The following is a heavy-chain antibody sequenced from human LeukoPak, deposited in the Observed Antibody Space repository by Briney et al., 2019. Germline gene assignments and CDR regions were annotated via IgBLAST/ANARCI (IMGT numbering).Heavy chain of an antibody. D-gene: IGHD3-10*01. CDR2: ISGSGGST. J-gene: IGHJ4*02. V-gene: IGHV3-23*01. CDR1: GFTLCRKC. Sequence: GGAPRLSCGASGFTLCRKCKTLVPPAPGEGVGWVSAISGSGGSTYYADSVKGRFTISRDNSKNTLYLQMNSLRAEGTAVYYCAKDRRAGSYDYWGQGTLVTVSS. CDR3: AKDRRAGSYDY.